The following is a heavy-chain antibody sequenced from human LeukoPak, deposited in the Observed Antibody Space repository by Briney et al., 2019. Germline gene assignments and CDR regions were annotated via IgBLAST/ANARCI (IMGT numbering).Heavy chain of an antibody. J-gene: IGHJ3*02. V-gene: IGHV3-74*01. D-gene: IGHD6-19*01. CDR1: GFTFSSYW. CDR2: INSDGSSA. CDR3: ARDDSSGWWGADAFDI. Sequence: GGSLRLSCAASGFTFSSYWMHWVRQAPGKGLVWVSRINSDGSSASYADSVKGRFTISRDNAKNTLYLQMNSLRAEDTAVYYCARDDSSGWWGADAFDIWGRGTMVTVSS.